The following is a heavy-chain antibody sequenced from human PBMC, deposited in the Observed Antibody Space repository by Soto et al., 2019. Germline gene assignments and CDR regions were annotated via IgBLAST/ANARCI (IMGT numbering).Heavy chain of an antibody. CDR3: ARIAEATLDY. CDR1: GGSISSHDHF. D-gene: IGHD1-26*01. J-gene: IGHJ4*02. Sequence: QLRLQESGPGLVKPSETLSLTCTVSGGSISSHDHFWGWIRQPPGKGLEWIGSIYYGGNTYYNTSLKSRVTMSVDTSKNQFSLRLNSVTAADTAVYYCARIAEATLDYWGQGTLVTVSS. CDR2: IYYGGNT. V-gene: IGHV4-39*01.